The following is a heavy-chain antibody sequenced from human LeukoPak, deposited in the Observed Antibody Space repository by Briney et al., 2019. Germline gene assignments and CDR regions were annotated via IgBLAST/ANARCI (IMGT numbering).Heavy chain of an antibody. V-gene: IGHV3-48*03. Sequence: GGSLRLSCAASGFTFSTYEMNWVRQAPGKGLEWVSYISSSGSSIYYADSVKGRFTISRDNSKNSLYLQMNSLKTEDTAVYYCARGGTHYYDSSAYYSPWGQGTLVTVSS. J-gene: IGHJ5*02. CDR1: GFTFSTYE. CDR3: ARGGTHYYDSSAYYSP. D-gene: IGHD3-22*01. CDR2: ISSSGSSI.